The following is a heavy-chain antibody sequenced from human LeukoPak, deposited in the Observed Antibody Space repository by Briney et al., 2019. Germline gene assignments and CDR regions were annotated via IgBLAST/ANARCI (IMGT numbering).Heavy chain of an antibody. D-gene: IGHD3-16*02. CDR2: IRKDGKEI. Sequence: GRSLRLSCATSGFTSTTYWISWVRQAPGKGLEWVANIRKDGKEIDYVDSVKGRFTISSDHAKRSINLQMSSLRVEDNAVYYCGSSKRGTYRFDAYDIWGQGTMVTVSS. CDR3: GSSKRGTYRFDAYDI. J-gene: IGHJ3*02. V-gene: IGHV3-7*01. CDR1: GFTSTTYW.